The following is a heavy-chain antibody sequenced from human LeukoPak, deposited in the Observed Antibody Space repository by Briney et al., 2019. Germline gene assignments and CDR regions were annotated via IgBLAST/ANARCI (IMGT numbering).Heavy chain of an antibody. J-gene: IGHJ3*02. Sequence: SETLSLTCTVFGGSISSYYWSWIRQPPGKGLEWIGEIDHSGSTNYSPSLKSRVTISVDTSKNQFSLRLSSVTAADTAVYYCALYVSTYYSDTSASIRGASDIWGQGTVVTVSS. CDR1: GGSISSYY. CDR2: IDHSGST. D-gene: IGHD3-22*01. CDR3: ALYVSTYYSDTSASIRGASDI. V-gene: IGHV4-34*01.